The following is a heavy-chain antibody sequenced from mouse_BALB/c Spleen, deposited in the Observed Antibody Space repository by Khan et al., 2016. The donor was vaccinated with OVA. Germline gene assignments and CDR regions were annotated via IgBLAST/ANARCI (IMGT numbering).Heavy chain of an antibody. CDR3: TNHGSSSAWFTY. V-gene: IGHV1-7*01. D-gene: IGHD1-1*01. CDR2: INPSTDYT. CDR1: GYTFTSYW. J-gene: IGHJ3*01. Sequence: QIQLVQSGAELAKPGASVKMSCKASGYTFTSYWMHWVKQRHGQGLEWIGYINPSTDYTEYNQKFKDKATLTADKSSSTAYMQLTSLTSEDSAVYYCTNHGSSSAWFTYWGQGTLVTVSA.